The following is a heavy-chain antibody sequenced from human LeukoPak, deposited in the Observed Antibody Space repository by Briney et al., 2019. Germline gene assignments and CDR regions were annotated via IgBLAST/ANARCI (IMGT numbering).Heavy chain of an antibody. CDR1: GFTFSSYS. Sequence: KAGGSLRLSCAASGFTFSSYSMNWVRQAPGKGLEWVSSISSSSSYIYYADSVKGRFTISRDNAKNSLYLQMNSLRAEDTAVYYCARDKYCSSTSCYLGLDYWGQGTLVTVSS. D-gene: IGHD2-2*01. CDR2: ISSSSSYI. CDR3: ARDKYCSSTSCYLGLDY. J-gene: IGHJ4*02. V-gene: IGHV3-21*01.